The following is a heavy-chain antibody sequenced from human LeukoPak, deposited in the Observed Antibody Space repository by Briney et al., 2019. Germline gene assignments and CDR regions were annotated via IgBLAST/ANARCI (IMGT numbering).Heavy chain of an antibody. D-gene: IGHD2-15*01. CDR2: ISNTGGST. CDR1: GFSFNTYA. CDR3: AQQVGYCSSGSCYFTY. V-gene: IGHV3-23*01. Sequence: GGSLRLSCAASGFSFNTYAMSWVRQAPGKGLEWVAAISNTGGSTYYADSVKGRFTISRDKSKNTLSLQMNSLRAEDTAVYYCAQQVGYCSSGSCYFTYWGQGTLVTVSS. J-gene: IGHJ1*01.